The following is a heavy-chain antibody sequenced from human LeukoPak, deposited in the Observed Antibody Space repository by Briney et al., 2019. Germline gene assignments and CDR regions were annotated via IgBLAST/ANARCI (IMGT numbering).Heavy chain of an antibody. J-gene: IGHJ4*02. CDR2: INHSGST. Sequence: SETLSLTCAVYGGSFSGYYWSWIRQPPGKGLEWIGEINHSGSTNYNPSLKSRVTISVDTSKNQFSLKLSSVTAADTAVYYCARVGYSYGQIGLTDYWGQGTLVTVSS. D-gene: IGHD5-18*01. CDR1: GGSFSGYY. CDR3: ARVGYSYGQIGLTDY. V-gene: IGHV4-34*01.